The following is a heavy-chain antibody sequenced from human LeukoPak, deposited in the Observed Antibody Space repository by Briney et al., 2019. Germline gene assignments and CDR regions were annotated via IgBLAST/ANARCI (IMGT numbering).Heavy chain of an antibody. CDR1: GFIFNKYW. V-gene: IGHV3-7*01. D-gene: IGHD3-16*01. CDR3: ARELRGEYYYYYMDV. Sequence: GGSLRLSCTASGFIFNKYWMSWVRQAPGKVLEWVATVREDGAEKYYVDSVKGRITISRDNSKNTLYLQMNSLRAEDTAVYYCARELRGEYYYYYMDVWGKGTTVTVSS. CDR2: VREDGAEK. J-gene: IGHJ6*03.